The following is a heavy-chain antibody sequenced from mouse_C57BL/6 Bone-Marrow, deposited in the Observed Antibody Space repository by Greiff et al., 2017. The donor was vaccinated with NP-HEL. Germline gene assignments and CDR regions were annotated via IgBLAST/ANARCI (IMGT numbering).Heavy chain of an antibody. CDR2: IYPGDGDT. Sequence: QVQLQQPGPELVKPGASVKISCKASGYAFSSSWMNWVKQRPGKGLEWIGRIYPGDGDTNYNGKFKGKATLTADTSSSTACMQLSSLTSGDSAVYFGARELGRGYFDYWGQGTTLTVSS. V-gene: IGHV1-82*01. CDR3: ARELGRGYFDY. J-gene: IGHJ2*01. CDR1: GYAFSSSW. D-gene: IGHD4-1*01.